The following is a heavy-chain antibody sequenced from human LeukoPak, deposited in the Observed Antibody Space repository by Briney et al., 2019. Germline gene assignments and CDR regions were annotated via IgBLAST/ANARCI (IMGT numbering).Heavy chain of an antibody. CDR1: GFTFSIYS. Sequence: PGGSLRLSCAASGFTFSIYSMNWVRQAPGKGLEWVSYISSSSSTIYYADSVKGRFTISRDNAKNSLYLQMNSLRAEDTAVYYCARASYGGYVGYWGQGTLVTVSS. J-gene: IGHJ4*02. V-gene: IGHV3-48*01. CDR2: ISSSSSTI. D-gene: IGHD5-12*01. CDR3: ARASYGGYVGY.